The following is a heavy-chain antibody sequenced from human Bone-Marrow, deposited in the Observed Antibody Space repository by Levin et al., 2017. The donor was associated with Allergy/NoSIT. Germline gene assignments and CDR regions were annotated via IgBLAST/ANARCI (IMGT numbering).Heavy chain of an antibody. CDR3: ARDRDYYESSGTFVRSGMDV. D-gene: IGHD3-22*01. CDR1: GYIFSNYF. Sequence: GESLKISCKASGYIFSNYFMHWVRQAPGQGPEWVGVINCGDGATSYGQNFQGRLSVTRDTSTSTVYMELRSLRTEDTAMYYCARDRDYYESSGTFVRSGMDVWGQGTTVAVSS. CDR2: INCGDGAT. J-gene: IGHJ6*02. V-gene: IGHV1-46*01.